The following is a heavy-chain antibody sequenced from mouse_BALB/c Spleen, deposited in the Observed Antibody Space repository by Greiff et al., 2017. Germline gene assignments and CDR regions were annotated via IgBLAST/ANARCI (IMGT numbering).Heavy chain of an antibody. CDR2: ISDGGSYT. Sequence: EVNLVESGGGLVKPGGSLKLSCAASGFTFSDYYMYWVRQTPEKRLEWVATISDGGSYTYYPDSVKGRFTISRDNAKNNLYLQMSSLKSEDTAMYYCARVSYYGSSYVDYWGQGTTLTVSS. V-gene: IGHV5-4*02. D-gene: IGHD1-1*01. J-gene: IGHJ2*01. CDR3: ARVSYYGSSYVDY. CDR1: GFTFSDYY.